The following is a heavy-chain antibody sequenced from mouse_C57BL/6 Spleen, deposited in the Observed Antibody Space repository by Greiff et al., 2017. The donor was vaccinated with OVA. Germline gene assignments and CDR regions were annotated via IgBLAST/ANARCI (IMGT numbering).Heavy chain of an antibody. CDR1: GYAFSSSW. Sequence: VQLQQSGPELVKPGASVKISCKASGYAFSSSWMNWVKQRPGKGLEWIGRIYPGDGDTNYNGKFKGKATLTADKSSSTAYMQLSSLTSEDSAVYFCARSGGTVFDYWGQGTTLTVSS. D-gene: IGHD4-1*01. CDR3: ARSGGTVFDY. J-gene: IGHJ2*01. V-gene: IGHV1-82*01. CDR2: IYPGDGDT.